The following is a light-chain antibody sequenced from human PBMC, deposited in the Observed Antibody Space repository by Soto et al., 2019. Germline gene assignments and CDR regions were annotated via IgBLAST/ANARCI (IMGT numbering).Light chain of an antibody. CDR1: GSDVGGYNY. CDR2: DVS. Sequence: QSVLTQPASVSGSPGQPITISCTGTGSDVGGYNYVSWYQQHPGKAPKLMIIDVSNRPSGVSNRFSGSKSGNTASLTISGLQAEDEADYYCSSYTTSGTYVFGTGTKVTVL. CDR3: SSYTTSGTYV. J-gene: IGLJ1*01. V-gene: IGLV2-14*01.